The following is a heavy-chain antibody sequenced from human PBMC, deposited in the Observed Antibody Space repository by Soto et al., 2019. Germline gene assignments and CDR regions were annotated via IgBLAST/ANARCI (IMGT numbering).Heavy chain of an antibody. J-gene: IGHJ3*02. CDR2: IYYSGST. CDR3: ASEHAGPLGPCAI. CDR1: GGSISSYY. V-gene: IGHV4-59*01. Sequence: PSETLALTCTVSGGSISSYYWSWIRQPPGKGLEWIGYIYYSGSTNYNPSLKSRVTISVDTSKNQFSLKLSSVTAADTAVYYCASEHAGPLGPCAIWGQGTMVNVS.